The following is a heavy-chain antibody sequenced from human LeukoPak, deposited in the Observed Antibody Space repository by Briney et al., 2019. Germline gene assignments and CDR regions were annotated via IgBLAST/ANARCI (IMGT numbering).Heavy chain of an antibody. Sequence: PGGSLRLSCAASGFTFSKAWMTWVRQAPGKGLEWVSLISGDGVSTFYADSVKGRFSISRDNSKNSLSLEMNSLRTEDTAMYYCARESGKFDYWGQGTLVAVSS. V-gene: IGHV3-43*02. CDR3: ARESGKFDY. CDR2: ISGDGVST. J-gene: IGHJ4*02. CDR1: GFTFSKAW.